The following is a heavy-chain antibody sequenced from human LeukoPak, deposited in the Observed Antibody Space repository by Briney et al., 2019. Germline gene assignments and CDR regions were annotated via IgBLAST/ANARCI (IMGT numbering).Heavy chain of an antibody. J-gene: IGHJ4*02. CDR3: VIPPYYYYTSA. CDR2: ISSSGSTI. D-gene: IGHD3-22*01. V-gene: IGHV3-48*03. Sequence: QSGGSLRLSCAASGLTFSSYEMNWVRQAPGKGLEWVSYISSSGSTIYYADSVKGRSAISRDNAKSSLYLQMKSLRAEDTAVYYCVIPPYYYYTSAWGQGTLVTVSS. CDR1: GLTFSSYE.